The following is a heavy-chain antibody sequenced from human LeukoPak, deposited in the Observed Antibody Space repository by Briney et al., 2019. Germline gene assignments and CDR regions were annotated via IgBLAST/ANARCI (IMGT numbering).Heavy chain of an antibody. V-gene: IGHV1-69*01. CDR3: ARGKQQLVKAYYYYMDV. Sequence: ASVKVSCKASGGTFSSYAISWVRQAPGQGLEWMGGIIPIFGTANYAQKFQGRVTITADESTSTAYMELSSLRSEDTAVYYCARGKQQLVKAYYYYMDVWGKGTTVTVSS. CDR2: IIPIFGTA. J-gene: IGHJ6*03. D-gene: IGHD6-13*01. CDR1: GGTFSSYA.